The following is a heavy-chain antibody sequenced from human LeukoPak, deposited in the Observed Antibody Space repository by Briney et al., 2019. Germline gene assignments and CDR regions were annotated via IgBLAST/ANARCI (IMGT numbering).Heavy chain of an antibody. CDR2: IYYSGST. Sequence: SETLSLTCTVSGGSISSNNYYWGWIRQPPGKGLEWIGNIYYSGSTYYNPSLKSRVTISVDTSKNQFSLKLSSVTAADTAVYYCARHSYYYGSGSYLHYFDYWGQGTLVTVSS. CDR3: ARHSYYYGSGSYLHYFDY. V-gene: IGHV4-39*01. J-gene: IGHJ4*02. CDR1: GGSISSNNYY. D-gene: IGHD3-10*01.